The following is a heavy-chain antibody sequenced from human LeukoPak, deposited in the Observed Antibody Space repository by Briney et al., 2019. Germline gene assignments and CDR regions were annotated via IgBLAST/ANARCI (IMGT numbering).Heavy chain of an antibody. CDR1: GFTFGNSW. J-gene: IGHJ3*01. CDR3: VVVVEPPDSDGFDV. V-gene: IGHV3-74*01. D-gene: IGHD1-14*01. Sequence: GGSLRLSCAASGFTFGNSWVHWVRHAPGKGLVWVSLINADGSTATYARSVKGRFTISRDNARNTLSLQMNSLTIEDTAVYYCVVVVEPPDSDGFDVWGQGTMITVSS. CDR2: INADGSTA.